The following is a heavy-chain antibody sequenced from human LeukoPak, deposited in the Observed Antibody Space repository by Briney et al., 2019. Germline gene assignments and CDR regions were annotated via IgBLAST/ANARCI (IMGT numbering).Heavy chain of an antibody. D-gene: IGHD3-22*01. CDR2: IIPIFGTA. V-gene: IGHV1-69*05. CDR1: GGTFSSYA. CDR3: VESSGYYSDAFDI. Sequence: SVKVSCEASGGTFSSYAISWVRQAPGQGLEWMGGIIPIFGTANYAQKFQGRVTITTDESTSTAYMELSSLRSEDTAVYYCVESSGYYSDAFDIWGQGTMVTVSS. J-gene: IGHJ3*02.